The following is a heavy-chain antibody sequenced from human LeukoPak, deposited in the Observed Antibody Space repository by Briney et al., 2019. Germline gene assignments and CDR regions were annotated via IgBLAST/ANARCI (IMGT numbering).Heavy chain of an antibody. V-gene: IGHV3-23*01. D-gene: IGHD6-19*01. CDR1: GFTFSSYA. J-gene: IGHJ4*02. CDR3: ARAYSSGWYGY. Sequence: GGSLRLSCAASGFTFSSYAMSWVRQAPGKGLEWVSTTSGSGGSTYYADTVKGRFTISRDNSKNTLFLQMNSLTAADTAVYYCARAYSSGWYGYWGQGTLVTVSS. CDR2: TSGSGGST.